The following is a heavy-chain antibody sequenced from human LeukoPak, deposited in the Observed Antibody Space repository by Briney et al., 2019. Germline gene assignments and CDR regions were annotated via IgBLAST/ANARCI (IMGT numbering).Heavy chain of an antibody. D-gene: IGHD3-10*01. CDR2: INTNTGNP. CDR1: GYSFTTYA. Sequence: ASVKVSCKASGYSFTTYAMNWVRQAPGQGLEWMGWINTNTGNPTYAQGFTGRFVFSLDTSVSTAYLQISSLKAEDTAVYYCARILPMVRGEWGFDPWGQGTLVTVSS. J-gene: IGHJ5*02. V-gene: IGHV7-4-1*02. CDR3: ARILPMVRGEWGFDP.